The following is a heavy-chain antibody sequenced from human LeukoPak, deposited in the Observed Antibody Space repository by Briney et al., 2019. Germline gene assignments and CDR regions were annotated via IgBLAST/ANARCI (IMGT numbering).Heavy chain of an antibody. J-gene: IGHJ3*02. CDR1: GYSISSGYY. CDR2: IYHSGST. V-gene: IGHV4-38-2*01. Sequence: SETLSLTCAVSGYSISSGYYWGWIRPPPGKGLEWIGSIYHSGSTYYNPSLKSRVTIPVDTFKNQFSLKLSSVTAADTAVYYCARPFAANDAFDIWGQGTMVTVSS. CDR3: ARPFAANDAFDI. D-gene: IGHD6-25*01.